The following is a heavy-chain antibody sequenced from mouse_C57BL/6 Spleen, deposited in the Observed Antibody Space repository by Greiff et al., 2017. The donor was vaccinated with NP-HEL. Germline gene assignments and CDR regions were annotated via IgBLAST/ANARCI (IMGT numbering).Heavy chain of an antibody. CDR3: ARYLRTGRYFDV. D-gene: IGHD4-1*01. CDR1: GFTFTDYY. J-gene: IGHJ1*03. Sequence: EVKLVESGGGLVQPGGSLSLSCAASGFTFTDYYMSWVRQPPGKALEWLGFIRNKANGYTTEYSASVKGRFTISRDNSQSILYLQMNALRAEDSATYYCARYLRTGRYFDVWGTGTTVTVSS. CDR2: IRNKANGYTT. V-gene: IGHV7-3*01.